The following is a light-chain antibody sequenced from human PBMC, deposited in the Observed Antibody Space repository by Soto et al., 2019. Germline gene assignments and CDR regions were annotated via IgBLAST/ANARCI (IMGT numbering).Light chain of an antibody. CDR1: SSNIGSNS. CDR2: SNN. V-gene: IGLV1-44*01. J-gene: IGLJ2*01. Sequence: QSVLTQPPSASGTPGQRVTMSCSGSSSNIGSNSVNWYQQLPGTAPKLLIYSNNQRPSGVPDRFSGSKSGTSASLAISGLQSEDEADYYCAAWDDSLNGVVFGGGTKLNVL. CDR3: AAWDDSLNGVV.